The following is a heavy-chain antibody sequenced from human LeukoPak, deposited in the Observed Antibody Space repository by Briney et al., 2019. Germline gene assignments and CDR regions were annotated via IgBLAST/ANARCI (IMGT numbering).Heavy chain of an antibody. V-gene: IGHV1-69*05. D-gene: IGHD1-26*01. Sequence: SVKVSCKASGGTFSSFAISWVRQAPGQGLEWMGGIIPIFGTADYAQMFQGRVTITTDESTSTAYMELSSLRSEDTAVYYCARGGARYSGTSPNWFDYWGQGTPVTVSS. CDR3: ARGGARYSGTSPNWFDY. CDR2: IIPIFGTA. J-gene: IGHJ4*02. CDR1: GGTFSSFA.